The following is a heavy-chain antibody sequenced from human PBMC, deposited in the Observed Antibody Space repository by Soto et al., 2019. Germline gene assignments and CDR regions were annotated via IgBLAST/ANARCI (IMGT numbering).Heavy chain of an antibody. D-gene: IGHD2-15*01. V-gene: IGHV3-23*01. CDR1: GFTFSSYA. CDR3: AKRSEGVAWSSFDY. CDR2: SSGSGGST. Sequence: PGGSLRLSCAASGFTFSSYAMSWVRQAPGKGLEWVSASSGSGGSTYYADSVKGRFTISRDKSKNTLYLQMNSLRAEDTAVYYCAKRSEGVAWSSFDYWGQGTLVTVSS. J-gene: IGHJ4*02.